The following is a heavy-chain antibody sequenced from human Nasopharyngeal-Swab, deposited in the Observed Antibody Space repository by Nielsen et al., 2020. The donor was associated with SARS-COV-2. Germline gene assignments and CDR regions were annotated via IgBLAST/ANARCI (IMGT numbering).Heavy chain of an antibody. D-gene: IGHD2-15*01. CDR3: ARGVKYCSGGSCYSPIYYYYYMDV. Sequence: WIRQPPGKGLEWIGSIYYSGSTYYNPSLKSRVTISVDTSKNQFSLKLSSVTAADTAVYYCARGVKYCSGGSCYSPIYYYYYMDVWGKGTTVTVSS. J-gene: IGHJ6*03. V-gene: IGHV4-39*07. CDR2: IYYSGST.